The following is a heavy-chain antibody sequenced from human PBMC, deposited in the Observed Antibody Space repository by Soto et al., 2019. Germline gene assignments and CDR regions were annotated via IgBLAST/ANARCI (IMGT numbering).Heavy chain of an antibody. CDR2: ISAYNGNT. CDR3: ARSPPRTYCSSTSCYLSPYFDY. CDR1: GYTFTSYC. J-gene: IGHJ4*02. Sequence: ASVKVSCKASGYTFTSYCISWVRQAPGQGLEWMGWISAYNGNTNYAQKLQGRVTMTTDTSTSTAYMELRSLRSDDTAVYYCARSPPRTYCSSTSCYLSPYFDYWGQGTPVTVSS. D-gene: IGHD2-2*01. V-gene: IGHV1-18*04.